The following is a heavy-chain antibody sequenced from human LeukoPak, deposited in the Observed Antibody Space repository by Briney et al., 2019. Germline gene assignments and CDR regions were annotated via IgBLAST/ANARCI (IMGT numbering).Heavy chain of an antibody. V-gene: IGHV1-58*02. J-gene: IGHJ4*02. CDR1: GFTFTSSA. CDR2: IVVGSGNT. CDR3: ARDTYYYGSGNPSTYFDY. D-gene: IGHD3-10*01. Sequence: TSVKVSCKASGFTFTSSAMQWVRQARGQRLEWIGWIVVGSGNTNYAQKFQERVTITRDMSTSTAYMELSSLRSEDTAVYYCARDTYYYGSGNPSTYFDYWGQGTLVTVSS.